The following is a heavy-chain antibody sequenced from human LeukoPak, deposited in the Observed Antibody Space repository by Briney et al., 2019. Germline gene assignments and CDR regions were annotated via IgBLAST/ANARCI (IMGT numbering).Heavy chain of an antibody. D-gene: IGHD6-13*01. CDR3: ARAIAAAGMDY. CDR1: GFTFSSYE. Sequence: GGSLRLSCAASGFTFSSYEMNWVRQAPGKGLEWDSYISSSGSTIYYADSVKGRFTISRDNAKNSLYLQMNSLRAEDTAVYYCARAIAAAGMDYWGQGTLVTVSS. CDR2: ISSSGSTI. J-gene: IGHJ4*02. V-gene: IGHV3-48*03.